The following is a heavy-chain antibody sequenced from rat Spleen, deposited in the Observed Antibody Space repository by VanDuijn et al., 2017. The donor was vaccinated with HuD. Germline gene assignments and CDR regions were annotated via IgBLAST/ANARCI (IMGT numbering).Heavy chain of an antibody. J-gene: IGHJ2*01. CDR3: ARHPDYSNYFDY. CDR2: ISTSGGNT. D-gene: IGHD1-1*01. CDR1: GFTFSSFP. V-gene: IGHV5-46*01. Sequence: EVQLVESGGGLVQPGRSMKLSCADSGFTFSSFPMAWVRQAPTKGLEWVAIISTSGGNTYYRDSVKGRFTISRDNAKSTLYLQMDSLRSEDTATYYCARHPDYSNYFDYWGQGVMVTVSS.